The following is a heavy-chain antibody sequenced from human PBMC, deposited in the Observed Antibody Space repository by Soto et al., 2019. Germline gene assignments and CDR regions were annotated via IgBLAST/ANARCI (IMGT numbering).Heavy chain of an antibody. V-gene: IGHV3-53*01. CDR2: IYRGGST. CDR1: GFTVSNNY. CDR3: ARDHGDY. J-gene: IGHJ4*02. Sequence: GGSPRLSCAAPGFTVSNNYMSWVRQAPGKGLEWVSVIYRGGSTFYADSVKGRFTISRDNSKNTLYLQMNSLRAEDTAVYYCARDHGDYWGQGTLVTVSS.